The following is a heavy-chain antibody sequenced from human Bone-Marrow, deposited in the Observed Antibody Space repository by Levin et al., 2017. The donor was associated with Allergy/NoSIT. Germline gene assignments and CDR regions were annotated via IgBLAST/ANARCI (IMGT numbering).Heavy chain of an antibody. CDR3: ARPRVPGTSYDAFEI. CDR1: SASISSSSYY. Sequence: SQTLSLTCTVSSASISSSSYYWGWIRQPPGKGLEWIGNIYHSGNSYYNPSLKSRVNISVDTSKNHFSLKLRSVTAADTAVYYCARPRVPGTSYDAFEIWGQGTMVTVSS. J-gene: IGHJ3*02. V-gene: IGHV4-39*02. D-gene: IGHD6-19*01. CDR2: IYHSGNS.